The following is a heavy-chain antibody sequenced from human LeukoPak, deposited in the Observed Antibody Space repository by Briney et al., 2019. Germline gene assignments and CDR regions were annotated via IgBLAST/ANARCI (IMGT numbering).Heavy chain of an antibody. CDR3: AIETLYYDSSGYYFDY. V-gene: IGHV1-18*01. CDR2: ISAYNGNT. CDR1: GYTFTSYG. Sequence: ASVKVSCKASGYTFTSYGISWVRQAPGQGLEWMGWISAYNGNTNYAQKLQGRVTMTTDTSTSTAYMELRSLRSDDTAVYCCAIETLYYDSSGYYFDYWGQGTLVTVSS. J-gene: IGHJ4*02. D-gene: IGHD3-22*01.